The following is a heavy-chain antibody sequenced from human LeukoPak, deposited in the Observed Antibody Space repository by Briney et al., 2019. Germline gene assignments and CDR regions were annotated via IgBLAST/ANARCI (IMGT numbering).Heavy chain of an antibody. D-gene: IGHD6-13*01. CDR1: GGSISSSSYY. CDR2: IYYSGST. V-gene: IGHV4-39*07. J-gene: IGHJ4*02. Sequence: SETLSLTCTVSGGSISSSSYYWGWIRQPPGKGLEWIGSIYYSGSTYYNPSLKSRVTISVDTSKNQFSLKLSSVTAADTAVYYCARESGTNGIAAAGLDYWGQGTLVTVSS. CDR3: ARESGTNGIAAAGLDY.